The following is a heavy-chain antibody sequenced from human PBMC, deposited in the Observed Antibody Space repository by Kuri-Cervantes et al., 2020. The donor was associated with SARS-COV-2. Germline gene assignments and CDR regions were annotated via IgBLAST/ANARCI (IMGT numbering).Heavy chain of an antibody. CDR1: GCTFSSYA. CDR3: AREGPCSRTSCASDF. CDR2: INPIFGTA. Sequence: SVKVSCKASGCTFSSYAISWVRQAPGQGLEWMGGINPIFGTANYAQKVQGRVTITADKSTSTAYMELSSLRSEDTATYYCAREGPCSRTSCASDFWGQETLVTVSS. J-gene: IGHJ4*02. V-gene: IGHV1-69*06. D-gene: IGHD2-2*01.